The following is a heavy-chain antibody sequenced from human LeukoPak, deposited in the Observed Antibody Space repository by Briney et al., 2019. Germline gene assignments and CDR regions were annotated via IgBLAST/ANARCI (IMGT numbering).Heavy chain of an antibody. CDR3: ARATTVTTSDY. J-gene: IGHJ4*02. Sequence: ASVKVSCKASGYTFTGYYIHWVRQAPGQGLEWMGWINPNSGVTNYAQNLQGRVTMTRDTSISTAYMDLSRLRSDDTAVYYCARATTVTTSDYWGQGTLVTVSS. D-gene: IGHD4-17*01. CDR1: GYTFTGYY. V-gene: IGHV1-2*02. CDR2: INPNSGVT.